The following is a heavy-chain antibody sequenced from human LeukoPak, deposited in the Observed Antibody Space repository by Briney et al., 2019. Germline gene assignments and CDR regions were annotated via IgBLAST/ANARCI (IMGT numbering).Heavy chain of an antibody. Sequence: PGGSLRLSCAASGFTFSSYEMNWVHQAPGKGLEWVSYISSSGSTIYYADSVKGRFTISRDNSKNTLFLHMNSLRAEDTAVYYCARETRRRLDYWGQGTLVTVSS. CDR2: ISSSGSTI. J-gene: IGHJ4*02. CDR1: GFTFSSYE. V-gene: IGHV3-48*03. D-gene: IGHD6-25*01. CDR3: ARETRRRLDY.